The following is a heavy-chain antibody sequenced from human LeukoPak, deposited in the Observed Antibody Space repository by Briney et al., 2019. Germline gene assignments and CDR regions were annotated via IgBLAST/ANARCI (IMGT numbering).Heavy chain of an antibody. D-gene: IGHD4-17*01. CDR3: ARFPPYYGDGGY. CDR1: GGSFSGYY. V-gene: IGHV4-34*01. CDR2: INHSGST. J-gene: IGHJ4*02. Sequence: KASETLSLTCAVYGGSFSGYYWSWFRQPPGKGLEWIGEINHSGSTNYNPSLKSRVTISVDTSKNQFSLKLSSVTAADTAVYYCARFPPYYGDGGYWGPGTLVTVPS.